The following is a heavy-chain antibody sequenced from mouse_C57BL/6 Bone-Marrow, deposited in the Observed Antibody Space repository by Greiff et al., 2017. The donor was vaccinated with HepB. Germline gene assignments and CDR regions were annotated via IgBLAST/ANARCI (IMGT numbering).Heavy chain of an antibody. J-gene: IGHJ2*01. D-gene: IGHD1-1*01. CDR3: ARYRELRYYFDY. V-gene: IGHV7-3*01. Sequence: EVKLQESGGGLVQPGGSLSLSCAASGFTFTDYYMSWVRQPPGKALEWLGFIRNKANGYTTEYSASVKGRFTISRDNSQSILYLQMNALRAEDSATYYCARYRELRYYFDYWGQGTTLTVSS. CDR1: GFTFTDYY. CDR2: IRNKANGYTT.